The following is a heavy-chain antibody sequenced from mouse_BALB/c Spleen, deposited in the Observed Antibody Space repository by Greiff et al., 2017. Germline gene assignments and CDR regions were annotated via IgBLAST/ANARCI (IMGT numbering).Heavy chain of an antibody. Sequence: EVKLVESGGGLVKPGGSLKLSCAASGFTFSSYTMSWVRQTPEKRLEWVATISSGGGNTYYPDSVKGRFTISRDNAKNNLYLQMSSLRSEDTALYYCARCCTTVVAPRRYFDVWGAGTTVTVSA. J-gene: IGHJ1*01. CDR3: ARCCTTVVAPRRYFDV. CDR2: ISSGGGNT. CDR1: GFTFSSYT. D-gene: IGHD1-1*01. V-gene: IGHV5-9*03.